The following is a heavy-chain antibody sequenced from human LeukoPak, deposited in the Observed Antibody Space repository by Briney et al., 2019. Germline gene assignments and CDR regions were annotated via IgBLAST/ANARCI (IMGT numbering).Heavy chain of an antibody. Sequence: GGSLRLSCAASGFTFSYYGMSWVRQAPGKGLEWVSSVNSGDGTYYADSVRGRFTISRDKSRNTLYLQMNSLRADDTAIYYCAKRQPYYFDYWGQGTLVTVSP. J-gene: IGHJ4*02. CDR3: AKRQPYYFDY. CDR2: VNSGDGT. D-gene: IGHD1-1*01. V-gene: IGHV3-23*01. CDR1: GFTFSYYG.